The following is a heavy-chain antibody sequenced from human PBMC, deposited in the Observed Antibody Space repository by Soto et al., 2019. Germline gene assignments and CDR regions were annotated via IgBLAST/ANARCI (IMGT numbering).Heavy chain of an antibody. J-gene: IGHJ6*02. CDR2: ISSSSSTI. CDR1: GFTFSSYS. D-gene: IGHD3-3*01. V-gene: IGHV3-48*01. Sequence: PGGSLRLSCAASGFTFSSYSMNWVRQAPGKGLEWVSYISSSSSTIYYADSVKGRFTISRDNAKNSLYLQMNSLRAEDTAVYYCARVGFSKDDFWSGYYVGNYYYYYGMDVWGQGTTVTVSS. CDR3: ARVGFSKDDFWSGYYVGNYYYYYGMDV.